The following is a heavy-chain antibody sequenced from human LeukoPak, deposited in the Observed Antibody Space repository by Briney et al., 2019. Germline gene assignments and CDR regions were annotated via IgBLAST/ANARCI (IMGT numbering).Heavy chain of an antibody. CDR2: MNPNSGNT. V-gene: IGHV1-8*01. D-gene: IGHD1-26*01. Sequence: RASVKVSCKASGYTFTSYDINWVRQATGQGLEWMGWMNPNSGNTGYAQKFQGRVTMTRNTSISTAYMELSSLRSEDTAVYYCATLWGSYHQGWFDPWGQGTLVTVSS. J-gene: IGHJ5*02. CDR3: ATLWGSYHQGWFDP. CDR1: GYTFTSYD.